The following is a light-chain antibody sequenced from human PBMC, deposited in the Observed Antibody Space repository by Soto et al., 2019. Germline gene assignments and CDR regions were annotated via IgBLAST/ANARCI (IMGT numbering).Light chain of an antibody. Sequence: DIVLTQSPATLSLSPGQTATLSCRASQSVSSYLAWYQQKAGQAPRLLIYEGSNRATGIPTRFSGSGSGTDFTLTISGLEPEDFAVYYCQQYNNWPLTFGGGTKVDIK. CDR2: EGS. CDR1: QSVSSY. V-gene: IGKV3-11*01. CDR3: QQYNNWPLT. J-gene: IGKJ4*01.